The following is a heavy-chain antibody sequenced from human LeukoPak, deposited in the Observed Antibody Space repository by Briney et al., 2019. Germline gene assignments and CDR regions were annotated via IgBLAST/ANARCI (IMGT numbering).Heavy chain of an antibody. J-gene: IGHJ1*01. V-gene: IGHV3-30*02. Sequence: GGSLRLSCAASGFAFKNYGMHWVRQAPGKGLEWVGVIWYDGSNTQYGDSVKGRFTITRDNSKNTLYLQMNSLRAEDTAVYYCAKDVGEYYYDSSGYYSDFQHWGQGTLVTVSS. CDR3: AKDVGEYYYDSSGYYSDFQH. CDR1: GFAFKNYG. D-gene: IGHD3-22*01. CDR2: IWYDGSNT.